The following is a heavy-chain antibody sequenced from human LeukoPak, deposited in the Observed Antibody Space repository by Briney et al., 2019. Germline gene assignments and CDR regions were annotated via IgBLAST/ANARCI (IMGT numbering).Heavy chain of an antibody. CDR2: IWYDGSNQ. Sequence: GGSLRLSCTASGFTFSSYGMHWVRQAPGKGLEWVAVIWYDGSNQRYADSVKGRFTISRDNSGNTVFLQMNSLRPEDTAVYYCAKWDSYDPFEYLGLGTLVTDSS. D-gene: IGHD3-16*01. V-gene: IGHV3-33*06. J-gene: IGHJ4*02. CDR3: AKWDSYDPFEY. CDR1: GFTFSSYG.